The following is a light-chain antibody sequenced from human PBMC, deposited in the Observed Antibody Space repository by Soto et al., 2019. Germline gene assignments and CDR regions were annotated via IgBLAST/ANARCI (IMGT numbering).Light chain of an antibody. CDR2: AAS. CDR3: QQYNTYPLT. V-gene: IGKV1-17*01. Sequence: DIQMTQSPSSLSASVGDRVTITCRASQSIKNYLNWYQQKPGKAPKLLIYAASSLQTGVPSRFSGSGSGTEFTLTISSLQPDDIATYYCQQYNTYPLTFGGGTKVDI. CDR1: QSIKNY. J-gene: IGKJ4*01.